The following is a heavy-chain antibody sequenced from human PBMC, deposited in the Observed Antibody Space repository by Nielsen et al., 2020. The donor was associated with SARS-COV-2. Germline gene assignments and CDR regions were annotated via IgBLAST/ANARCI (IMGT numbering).Heavy chain of an antibody. CDR1: GFTFDDYG. CDR2: INWNGGIT. J-gene: IGHJ4*02. V-gene: IGHV3-9*01. Sequence: SLKISCAASGFTFDDYGMHWVRQAPGKGLEWVSGINWNGGITVYSDSVKGRFTISRDNARNSLYLQMNSLRVDDTALYFCAKGREMTTPFYFDSWGQGNLVTVSS. CDR3: AKGREMTTPFYFDS. D-gene: IGHD5-24*01.